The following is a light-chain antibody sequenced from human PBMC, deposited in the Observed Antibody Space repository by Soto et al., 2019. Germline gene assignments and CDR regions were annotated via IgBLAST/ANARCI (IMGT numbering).Light chain of an antibody. J-gene: IGKJ1*01. Sequence: DIQMTQSPSSLSASVGDRVTITCRASQGIRNDLSWYQQKPGKAPERLIYAASSLHSGVPSRFSVSGSGTAFTINRLKPEDLENYYCLQHNSDPRTFGQGTKV. CDR2: AAS. V-gene: IGKV1-17*01. CDR1: QGIRND. CDR3: LQHNSDPRT.